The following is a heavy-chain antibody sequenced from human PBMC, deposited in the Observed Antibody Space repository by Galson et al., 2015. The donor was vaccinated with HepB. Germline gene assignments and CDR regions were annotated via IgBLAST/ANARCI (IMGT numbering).Heavy chain of an antibody. Sequence: SVKVSCKASGGTFSSYAISWVRQAPGQGLEWMGGIIPIFGTANYAQKFQGRVTITADESTSTAYMELSSLRSEDTAVYYCARDRAKYYDFWSGFLDYWGQGTLVTVSS. CDR1: GGTFSSYA. CDR3: ARDRAKYYDFWSGFLDY. V-gene: IGHV1-69*13. J-gene: IGHJ4*02. D-gene: IGHD3-3*01. CDR2: IIPIFGTA.